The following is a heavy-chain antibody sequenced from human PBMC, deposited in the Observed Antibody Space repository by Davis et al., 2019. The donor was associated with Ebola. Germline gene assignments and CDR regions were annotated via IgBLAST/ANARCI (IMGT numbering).Heavy chain of an antibody. D-gene: IGHD5-12*01. CDR2: MNPNSGNT. Sequence: AASVKVSCKASGYTFTSYGISWVRQATGQGLEWMGWMNPNSGNTGYAQKFQGRVTMTRNTSISTAYMELSSLRSEDTAVYYCARAGYSGYDPLTNYYYYYGMDVWGQGTTVTVSS. CDR3: ARAGYSGYDPLTNYYYYYGMDV. V-gene: IGHV1-8*02. J-gene: IGHJ6*02. CDR1: GYTFTSYG.